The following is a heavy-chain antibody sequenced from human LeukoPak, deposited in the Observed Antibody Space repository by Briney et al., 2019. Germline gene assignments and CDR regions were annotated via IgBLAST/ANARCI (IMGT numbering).Heavy chain of an antibody. V-gene: IGHV4/OR15-8*02. CDR3: SRESGAFCPFGY. CDR2: ISLSGQT. D-gene: IGHD1-26*01. CDR1: GGSIRSTNW. J-gene: IGHJ4*02. Sequence: PSETLSLTCGVSGGSIRSTNWWSWVRQPPGQGLEWIGEISLSGQTNFNPSLNGRATMSLDESRNQLSLTLTSVTAADTAIYYCSRESGAFCPFGYWGQGTLLIVPP.